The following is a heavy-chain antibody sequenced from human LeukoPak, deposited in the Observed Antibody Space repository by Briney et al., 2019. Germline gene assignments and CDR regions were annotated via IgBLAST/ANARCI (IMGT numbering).Heavy chain of an antibody. CDR1: GFTFSSYG. Sequence: PGGSLRLSCAASGFTFSSYGMHWVRQAPGKGLEWVANIKTDGSEKYYVDSVKGRFTISRDNANNSLYLQMNSLRAEDTAVYYCLRYCSGGVCPGWFDPWGQGTLVTVSS. V-gene: IGHV3-7*01. CDR2: IKTDGSEK. J-gene: IGHJ5*02. D-gene: IGHD2-8*02. CDR3: LRYCSGGVCPGWFDP.